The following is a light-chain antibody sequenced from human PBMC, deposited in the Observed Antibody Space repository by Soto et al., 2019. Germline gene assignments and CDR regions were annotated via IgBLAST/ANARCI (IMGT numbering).Light chain of an antibody. Sequence: EIVLTQSPGTLSLSPGERATLSCRASQRVGSNYLAWYQQKPGQPPRLLLQDASRRATGIHDRVSGSGSGADLTLTISRLEPEDFAVYYGLQDGSSRWTFGQGAKVEIK. CDR3: LQDGSSRWT. J-gene: IGKJ1*01. CDR2: DAS. CDR1: QRVGSNY. V-gene: IGKV3-20*01.